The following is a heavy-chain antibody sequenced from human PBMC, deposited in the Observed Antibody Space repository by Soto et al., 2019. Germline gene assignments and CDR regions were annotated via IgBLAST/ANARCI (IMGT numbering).Heavy chain of an antibody. J-gene: IGHJ6*02. CDR3: VGVSSFRDRDV. CDR1: GDSVSSSSAA. Sequence: LSLTCAISGDSVSSSSAAWNWLRQSPSRGLEWLGRTYYRSTWSNDYAGSVKSRITINPDTFENQFSLQLYSVTPEDTAVSYCVGVSSFRDRDVWGQGTPVTVSS. V-gene: IGHV6-1*01. D-gene: IGHD2-8*01. CDR2: TYYRSTWSN.